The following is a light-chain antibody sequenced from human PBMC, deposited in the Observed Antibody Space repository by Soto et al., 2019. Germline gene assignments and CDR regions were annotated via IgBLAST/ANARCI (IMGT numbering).Light chain of an antibody. CDR2: EGT. CDR1: NNL. V-gene: IGLV2-23*01. J-gene: IGLJ1*01. CDR3: CAYVGARSYV. Sequence: QSVLTQPASVSGSPGQSITISCSGTNNLVSWYPQHPGKAPKVVVYEGTKRPSGVSNRFSGSNSGGTASLTISGLQAKDEASYFCCAYVGARSYVFGRGTKVTVL.